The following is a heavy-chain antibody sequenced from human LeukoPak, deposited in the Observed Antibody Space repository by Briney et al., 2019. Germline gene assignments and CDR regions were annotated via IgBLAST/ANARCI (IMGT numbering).Heavy chain of an antibody. J-gene: IGHJ4*02. V-gene: IGHV4-59*01. Sequence: PSETLSLTCTVSGGSISSYYWSWIRQPPGKGLEWIGYIYYSGSTNYNPSLKSRVTISVDTSKNQFSLKLSSVTAADTAVYYCARGDPDPRTLDYWGQGTLVTVSS. CDR2: IYYSGST. D-gene: IGHD1-1*01. CDR3: ARGDPDPRTLDY. CDR1: GGSISSYY.